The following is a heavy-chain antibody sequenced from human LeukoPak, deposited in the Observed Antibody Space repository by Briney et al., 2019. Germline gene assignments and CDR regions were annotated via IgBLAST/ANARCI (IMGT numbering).Heavy chain of an antibody. J-gene: IGHJ5*02. Sequence: PSETLSLTCTVSGGSISSYYWSWIRQPAGKGLEWIGRIYTSGSTNYNPSLKSRVTMSVDTSKNQFSLKLSSVTAADTAVYYCARDSTGRLGPDNWFDPWGQGTLVTVSS. CDR1: GGSISSYY. CDR3: ARDSTGRLGPDNWFDP. V-gene: IGHV4-4*07. CDR2: IYTSGST. D-gene: IGHD3-16*01.